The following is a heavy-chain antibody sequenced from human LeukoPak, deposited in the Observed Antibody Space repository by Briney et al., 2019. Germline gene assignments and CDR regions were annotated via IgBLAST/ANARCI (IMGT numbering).Heavy chain of an antibody. CDR2: INHTSGST. D-gene: IGHD2-2*01. CDR1: VYTFTGYY. Sequence: ASETVSRKASVYTFTGYYMHWVRQAPGQGLEGMGWINHTSGSTNYAQKFQGRVTMTRDTSNSTAYLELKLLRSDDTAVYYCSRNADWSNRLGLGRWGPGTLVTVS. J-gene: IGHJ5*02. CDR3: SRNADWSNRLGLGR. V-gene: IGHV1-2*02.